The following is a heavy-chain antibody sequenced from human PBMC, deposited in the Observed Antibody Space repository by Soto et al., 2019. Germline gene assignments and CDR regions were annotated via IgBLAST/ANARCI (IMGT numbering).Heavy chain of an antibody. D-gene: IGHD2-2*01. Sequence: TSETLSLTCTVSGGSISSGGYYWSWIRQHPGKGLEWIGYIYYSGSTYYNPSLKSRVTISVDTSKNQFSLKLSSVTAADTAVYYCASVGYCSSTSCRQVVRYAFDICGQRTMVTVSS. CDR3: ASVGYCSSTSCRQVVRYAFDI. J-gene: IGHJ3*02. CDR1: GGSISSGGYY. CDR2: IYYSGST. V-gene: IGHV4-31*03.